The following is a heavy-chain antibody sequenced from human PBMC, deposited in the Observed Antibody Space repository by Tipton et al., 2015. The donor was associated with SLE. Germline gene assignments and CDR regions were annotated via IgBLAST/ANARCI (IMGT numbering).Heavy chain of an antibody. D-gene: IGHD2-21*02. CDR3: ARGMVTWRGAIIGVDV. V-gene: IGHV4-61*02. J-gene: IGHJ6*02. Sequence: TLSLTCTVSGGSITNDHYYWSWIRQPAGKGLEYLGRIYTTGTTSYNPSLRGRVTVSVDTSKNQFSLKLTSVTAADTAVYYCARGMVTWRGAIIGVDVWSQGTTVNVSS. CDR1: GGSITNDHYY. CDR2: IYTTGTT.